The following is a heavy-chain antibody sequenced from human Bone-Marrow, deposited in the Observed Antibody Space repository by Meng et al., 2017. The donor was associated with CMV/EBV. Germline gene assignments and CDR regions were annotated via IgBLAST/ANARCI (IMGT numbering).Heavy chain of an antibody. Sequence: GESLKISCAASGFTFSSYGMHWVRQAPGKGLEWVAFIRYDGSNKYYADSVKGRFTISRDNSKNTLYLQMNSLRAEDTAVYYCAKDRGDFWSGYYFMSYGMDVWGQGTTVTVSS. D-gene: IGHD3-3*01. CDR3: AKDRGDFWSGYYFMSYGMDV. J-gene: IGHJ6*02. V-gene: IGHV3-30*02. CDR2: IRYDGSNK. CDR1: GFTFSSYG.